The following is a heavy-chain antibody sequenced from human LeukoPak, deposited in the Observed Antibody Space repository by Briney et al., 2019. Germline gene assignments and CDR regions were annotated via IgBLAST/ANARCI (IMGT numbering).Heavy chain of an antibody. CDR3: ARLRGYGSGSYIY. CDR1: GGSFSGYY. Sequence: SETLSLTCAVYGGSFSGYYWSWIRQPPGKGLEWIGEIYHSGSTNYNPSLKSRVTISVDKSKNQFSLKLSSVTAADTAVYYCARLRGYGSGSYIYWGQGTLVTVSS. D-gene: IGHD3-10*01. V-gene: IGHV4-34*01. J-gene: IGHJ4*02. CDR2: IYHSGST.